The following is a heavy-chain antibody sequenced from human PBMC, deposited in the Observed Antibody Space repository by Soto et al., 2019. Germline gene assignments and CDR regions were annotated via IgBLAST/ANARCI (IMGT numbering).Heavy chain of an antibody. CDR3: VKDFRGGYDWTHD. CDR2: IRGSGGPT. V-gene: IGHV3-23*01. CDR1: GFIFSNYA. D-gene: IGHD5-12*01. Sequence: DVQLLESGGDLVQPGGSLRLSCAASGFIFSNYAMSWVRQAPGKGLEWVSLIRGSGGPTNYADSVKGRFTVSRDNSKNILLLQMNSLRAADTAVYYCVKDFRGGYDWTHDWGQGTLVTVSS. J-gene: IGHJ4*02.